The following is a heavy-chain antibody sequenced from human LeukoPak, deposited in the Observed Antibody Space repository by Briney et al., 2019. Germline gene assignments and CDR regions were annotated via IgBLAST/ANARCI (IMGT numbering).Heavy chain of an antibody. Sequence: WETLSLTCTVSGVSITGYYWRWIRQPPGKGLECIGYIYYTGTTIYNPSLKSRVTISVDTSNNQSSLKLSSATAADTAVYYCARLASGQAFDFWGQGTMVTVSS. V-gene: IGHV4-59*01. CDR2: IYYTGTT. CDR3: ARLASGQAFDF. D-gene: IGHD3-10*01. CDR1: GVSITGYY. J-gene: IGHJ3*01.